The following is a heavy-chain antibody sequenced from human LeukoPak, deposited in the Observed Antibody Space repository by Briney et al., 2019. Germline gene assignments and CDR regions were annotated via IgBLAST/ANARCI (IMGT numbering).Heavy chain of an antibody. CDR2: IKTDGSEK. V-gene: IGHV3-7*01. J-gene: IGHJ4*02. CDR3: ARGSGGVGATLY. D-gene: IGHD1-26*01. CDR1: GFTFSNYW. Sequence: GGSLRLSCEGSGFTFSNYWMGWVRQAPGKGLQWVANIKTDGSEKYYVDSVKGRFTISRDNAKNSLYLQMNSLRAEDTAVYYCARGSGGVGATLYWGQGTLVTVSS.